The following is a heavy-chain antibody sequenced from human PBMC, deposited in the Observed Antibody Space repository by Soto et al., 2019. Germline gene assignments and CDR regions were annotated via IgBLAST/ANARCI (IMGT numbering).Heavy chain of an antibody. D-gene: IGHD6-19*01. Sequence: QVQLVESGGGVVQPGRSLRLSCAASGFTFSSYTMHWVRQAPGKGLEWVAGISNDGSNKDYADSVKGRFTTSRDNSKNTLHLQMKSLRAEDTAVYYCAREWSIAVAAPGYWCQGTLVTVSS. CDR2: ISNDGSNK. CDR1: GFTFSSYT. CDR3: AREWSIAVAAPGY. J-gene: IGHJ4*02. V-gene: IGHV3-30-3*01.